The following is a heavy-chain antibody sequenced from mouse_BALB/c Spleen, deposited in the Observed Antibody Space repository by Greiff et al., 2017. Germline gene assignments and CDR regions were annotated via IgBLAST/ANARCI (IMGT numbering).Heavy chain of an antibody. CDR3: ARDYYGSSYGYWYFDV. J-gene: IGHJ1*01. V-gene: IGHV7-3*02. CDR2: IRNKANGYTT. Sequence: EVKLVESGGGLVQPGGSLRLSCATSGFTFTDYYMSWVRQPPGKALEWLGFIRNKANGYTTEYSASVKGRFTISRDNSQSILYLQMNTLRAEDSATYYCARDYYGSSYGYWYFDVWGAGTTVTVSS. CDR1: GFTFTDYY. D-gene: IGHD1-1*01.